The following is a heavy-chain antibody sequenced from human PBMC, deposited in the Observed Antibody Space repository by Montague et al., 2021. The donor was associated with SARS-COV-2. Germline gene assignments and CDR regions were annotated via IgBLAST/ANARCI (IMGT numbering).Heavy chain of an antibody. D-gene: IGHD5-18*01. CDR2: ISSSSSYI. V-gene: IGHV3-21*01. Sequence: SLRLSCAASGFTFSSYSMNWVRQAPGKGLEWVSSISSSSSYIYYXDSVKGRFTISRDNAKNSLYLQMNSLRAEDTAVYYCARDQSGYSYGYAPYFDYWGQGTLVTVSS. J-gene: IGHJ4*02. CDR1: GFTFSSYS. CDR3: ARDQSGYSYGYAPYFDY.